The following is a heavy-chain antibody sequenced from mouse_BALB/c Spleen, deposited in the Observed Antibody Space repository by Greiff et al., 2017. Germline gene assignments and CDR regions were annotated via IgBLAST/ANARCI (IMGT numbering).Heavy chain of an antibody. V-gene: IGHV14-3*02. D-gene: IGHD2-2*01. CDR2: IDPANGNT. CDR1: GFNIKDTY. Sequence: VQLQQSGAELVKPGASVKLSCTASGFNIKDTYMHWVKQRPEQGLEWIGRIDPANGNTKYDPKFQGKATITADTSSNTAYLQLSSLTSEDTAVYYCASGGGYDGFAYWGQGTLVTVSA. J-gene: IGHJ3*01. CDR3: ASGGGYDGFAY.